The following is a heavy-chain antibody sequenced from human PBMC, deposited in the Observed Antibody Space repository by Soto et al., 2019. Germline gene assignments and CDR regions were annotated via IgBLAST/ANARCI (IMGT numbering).Heavy chain of an antibody. Sequence: HPGGSLRLSCAASGFTFSSYAMSWVRQAPGKGLEWVSAISGSGGSTYYADSVKGRFTISRDNSKNTLYLQMNSLRAEDTAVYYCAKSMSSSWYGLLWFDPWGQGTLVTVSS. CDR1: GFTFSSYA. V-gene: IGHV3-23*01. CDR3: AKSMSSSWYGLLWFDP. J-gene: IGHJ5*02. CDR2: ISGSGGST. D-gene: IGHD6-13*01.